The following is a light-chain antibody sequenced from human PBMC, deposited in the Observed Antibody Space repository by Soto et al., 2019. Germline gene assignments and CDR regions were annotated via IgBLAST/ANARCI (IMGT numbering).Light chain of an antibody. CDR1: QSISNW. J-gene: IGKJ5*01. V-gene: IGKV1-5*03. Sequence: DIPMTQSPSTLSASVGDRVTITCRASQSISNWLAWYQQKPGKAPKLLIYKASSLESGVPSRFSGSGSGTEFTLTISSLQPDDFATYYCQQYNSYLTFGQGTRLEIK. CDR2: KAS. CDR3: QQYNSYLT.